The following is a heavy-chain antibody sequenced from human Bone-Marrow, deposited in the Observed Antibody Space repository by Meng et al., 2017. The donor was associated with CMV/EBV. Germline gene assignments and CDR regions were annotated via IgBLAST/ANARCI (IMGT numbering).Heavy chain of an antibody. D-gene: IGHD6-6*01. CDR3: ARVAKAAARHDY. J-gene: IGHJ4*02. CDR1: GYTFTGYY. CDR2: INPNSGGT. Sequence: ASVKVSCKASGYTFTGYYMHWVRQAPGQGLEWMGWINPNSGGTNYAQKLQGRVTMTTDTSTSTAYMELSRLRSDDTAVYYCARVAKAAARHDYWGQGTLVTVSS. V-gene: IGHV1-2*02.